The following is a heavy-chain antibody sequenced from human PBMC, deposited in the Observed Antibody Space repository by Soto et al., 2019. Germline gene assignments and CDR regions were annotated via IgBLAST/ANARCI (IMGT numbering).Heavy chain of an antibody. V-gene: IGHV3-21*06. D-gene: IGHD4-17*01. Sequence: GALRLSCEGSGFNFRNFNMIWVRQAPGKGLEWVSSVSGSSSYIYYADSVKGRFTVSRDNANNLVFLQMNGLRPEDTAMYYCARDLRGHYGPWGQGTMVTVSS. CDR2: VSGSSSYI. CDR3: ARDLRGHYGP. CDR1: GFNFRNFN. J-gene: IGHJ3*01.